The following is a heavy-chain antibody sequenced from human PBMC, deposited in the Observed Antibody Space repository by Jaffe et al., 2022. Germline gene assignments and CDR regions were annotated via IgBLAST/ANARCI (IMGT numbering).Heavy chain of an antibody. CDR2: IIPIFGTA. J-gene: IGHJ3*02. CDR1: GGTFSSYA. Sequence: QVQLVQSGAEVKKPGSSVKVSCKASGGTFSSYAISWVRQAPGQGLEWMGGIIPIFGTANYAQKFQGRVTITTDESTSTAYMELSSLRSEDTAVYYCATDPSRDGYRTDDAFDIWGQGTMVTVSS. V-gene: IGHV1-69*05. D-gene: IGHD5-12*01. CDR3: ATDPSRDGYRTDDAFDI.